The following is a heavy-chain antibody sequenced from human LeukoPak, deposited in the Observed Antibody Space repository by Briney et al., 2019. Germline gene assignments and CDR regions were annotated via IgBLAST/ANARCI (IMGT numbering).Heavy chain of an antibody. J-gene: IGHJ6*04. CDR3: ARDSPHGMDV. V-gene: IGHV1-18*01. CDR2: ISPYNNAT. Sequence: GASVKVSCKTSGYTFVTYTMSWVRQAPGQGLEWLGWISPYNNATKYSQRLQGRVTVPADTSTSTGYLDLRSLTSDDTAVYYCARDSPHGMDVWGKGTTVIVSS. CDR1: GYTFVTYT.